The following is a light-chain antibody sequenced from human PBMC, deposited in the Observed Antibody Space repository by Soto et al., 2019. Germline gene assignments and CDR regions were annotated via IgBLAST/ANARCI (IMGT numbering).Light chain of an antibody. V-gene: IGLV2-11*01. CDR1: SSDVGGYNY. Sequence: QSALTQPRSVYGSPGQSVTISCTGTSSDVGGYNYVSWYQQHPGQAPKLMIYDVSKRPSGVPDRFSGSKSGNTASLTISGLQAEDEAHYYCCSYAGSYTFGAYVCGTGTKLPVL. CDR2: DVS. CDR3: CSYAGSYTFGAYV. J-gene: IGLJ1*01.